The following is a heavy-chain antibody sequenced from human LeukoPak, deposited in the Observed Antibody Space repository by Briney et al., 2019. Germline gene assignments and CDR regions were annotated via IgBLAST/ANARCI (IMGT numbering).Heavy chain of an antibody. J-gene: IGHJ4*02. Sequence: PGRSLRLSCAASGFTFSSYGMHWVRQAPGKGLEWVAVISYDGSNKYYADSVKGRFTISRDNSKNTLYLQMNSLRAEDTAVYYCAKDRYPDYWGQGTLVTVSS. CDR1: GFTFSSYG. D-gene: IGHD1-1*01. CDR3: AKDRYPDY. CDR2: ISYDGSNK. V-gene: IGHV3-30*18.